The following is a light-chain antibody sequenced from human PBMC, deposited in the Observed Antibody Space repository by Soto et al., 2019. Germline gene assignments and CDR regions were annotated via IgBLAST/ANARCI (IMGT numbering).Light chain of an antibody. CDR3: SSYTTSSTLV. CDR1: SSDVGGYDY. V-gene: IGLV2-14*01. J-gene: IGLJ3*02. CDR2: EVN. Sequence: ALTQPASVSGSPGQSITISCTGTSSDVGGYDYVSWYQQHPGQAPKVMIYEVNNRPSGVSNRFSGSKSGNTASLTISGLQAEDEADYYCSSYTTSSTLVFGGGTQLTVL.